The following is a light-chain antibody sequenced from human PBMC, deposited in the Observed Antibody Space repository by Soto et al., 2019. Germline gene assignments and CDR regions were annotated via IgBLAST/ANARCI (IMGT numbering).Light chain of an antibody. J-gene: IGKJ1*01. CDR2: DGS. CDR1: QSVSSK. Sequence: EIVMTQSPATLSVSPGERATLSCRASQSVSSKLVWYQRRPGQAPRLPIYDGSTRATGIPDRFSGSGSGTEFTLTISSLQSEDLAIYYCQQYNNWPWTFGQGTKVDIK. V-gene: IGKV3-15*01. CDR3: QQYNNWPWT.